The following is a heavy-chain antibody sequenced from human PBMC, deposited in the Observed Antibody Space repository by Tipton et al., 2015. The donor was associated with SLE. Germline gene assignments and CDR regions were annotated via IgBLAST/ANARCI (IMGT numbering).Heavy chain of an antibody. CDR1: GGSLSGYW. J-gene: IGHJ5*02. CDR2: IYPTGRT. CDR3: ATIALAAAGSGWFDP. Sequence: TLSLTCTVYGGSLSGYWWSWIRQSPGKGLEWIGEIYPTGRTDYNPSLTSRVTISVDTSQNQFSLRLTSVTAADTAVYYCATIALAAAGSGWFDPWGQGTLVTVSS. V-gene: IGHV4-34*01. D-gene: IGHD6-13*01.